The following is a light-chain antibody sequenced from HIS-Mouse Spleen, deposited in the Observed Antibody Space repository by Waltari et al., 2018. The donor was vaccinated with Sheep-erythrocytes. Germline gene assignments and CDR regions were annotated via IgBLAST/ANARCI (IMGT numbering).Light chain of an antibody. J-gene: IGLJ1*01. CDR3: CSYAGSYNYV. Sequence: QSALTQPRSVSGSPGQSVTISCTGTSSDVVGYNYFSWYQHHPGKAPKLMIYDVSKRPSGVPDRFSGSKSGNTASLTISGLQAEDEADYYCCSYAGSYNYVFGTGTKVTVL. V-gene: IGLV2-11*01. CDR1: SSDVVGYNY. CDR2: DVS.